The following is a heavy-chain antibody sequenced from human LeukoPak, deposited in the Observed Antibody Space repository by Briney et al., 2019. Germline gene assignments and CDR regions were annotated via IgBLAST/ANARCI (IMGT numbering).Heavy chain of an antibody. CDR2: ISSSSSYI. Sequence: GGSLRLSCAAFGFTFSSYSMNWVRQAPGKGLEWASSISSSSSYIYYADSVKGRFTISRDDAKNSLYLQMNSLRAEDTAVYYCARGVDTAMVLYYYYGMDVWGKGTTVTVSS. D-gene: IGHD5-18*01. J-gene: IGHJ6*04. CDR1: GFTFSSYS. V-gene: IGHV3-21*01. CDR3: ARGVDTAMVLYYYYGMDV.